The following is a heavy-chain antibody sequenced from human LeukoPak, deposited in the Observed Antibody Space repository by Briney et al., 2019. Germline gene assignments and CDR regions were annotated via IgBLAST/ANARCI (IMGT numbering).Heavy chain of an antibody. V-gene: IGHV3-21*01. J-gene: IGHJ4*02. CDR1: GGSFSGYY. Sequence: ETLSLTCAVYGGSFSGYYWSWIRQPPGKGLEWVSSISSSSSYIYYADSVKGRFTISRDNAKNSLYLQMNSLRAEDTAVYYCARAYGDYEPFDYWGQGTLVTVSS. CDR2: ISSSSSYI. D-gene: IGHD4-17*01. CDR3: ARAYGDYEPFDY.